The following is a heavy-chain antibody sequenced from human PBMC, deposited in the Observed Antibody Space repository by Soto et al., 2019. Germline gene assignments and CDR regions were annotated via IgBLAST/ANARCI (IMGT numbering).Heavy chain of an antibody. D-gene: IGHD5-12*01. V-gene: IGHV3-21*01. CDR3: ARGFYSGYDYIDF. CDR2: ISSAGSYI. J-gene: IGHJ4*02. CDR1: GFTLSSYS. Sequence: GGSLRLSCIASGFTLSSYSMNWVRQAPGKGLEWVAYISSAGSYIKYADSVGGRFTISRDNAKNSLNLQMNSLRAEDTAVYFCARGFYSGYDYIDFWGQGTPVTVSS.